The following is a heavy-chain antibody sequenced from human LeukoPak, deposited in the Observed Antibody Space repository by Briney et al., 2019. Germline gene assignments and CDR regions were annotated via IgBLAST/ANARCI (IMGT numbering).Heavy chain of an antibody. CDR3: ARRSVTRWYYSD. CDR2: ISPTGGT. CDR1: GGSISSYY. D-gene: IGHD3-10*01. Sequence: KPSETLSLTCSVSGGSISSYYWSWIRQPPGKRLEWIGYISPTGGTNYNPSLTSRVTVSVDTSKNFFSLNLDPVTAADTAVYFCARRSVTRWYYSDWGQGTLVTVSS. V-gene: IGHV4-4*09. J-gene: IGHJ4*02.